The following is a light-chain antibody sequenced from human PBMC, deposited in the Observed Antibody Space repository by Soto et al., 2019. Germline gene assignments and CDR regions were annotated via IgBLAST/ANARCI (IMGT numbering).Light chain of an antibody. V-gene: IGKV1-5*03. CDR1: QSISSW. CDR3: QQYNSYSG. Sequence: DIQMTQSPSTLSASVGDRVTITCRASQSISSWLAWYQQKPGKAPKLLIYKASSLESGVPSRFSGSGSGTEFTLTISRLQPDDLATDDGQQYNSYSGFGGGTKVESK. J-gene: IGKJ4*02. CDR2: KAS.